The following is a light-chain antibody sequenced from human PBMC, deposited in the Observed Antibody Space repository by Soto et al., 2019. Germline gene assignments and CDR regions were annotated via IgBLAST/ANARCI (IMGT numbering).Light chain of an antibody. CDR2: DAT. J-gene: IGKJ4*01. CDR3: QQLNKYPST. CDR1: HNIERW. Sequence: IQMTQSPSTLSASVGDRVTITCRASHNIERWMAWYQQKRGRAPSLLIFDATTLHSGVPSRFSGGGSGTDFTLTISSLQPEDFATYYCQQLNKYPSTFGGGTKVEIK. V-gene: IGKV1-5*01.